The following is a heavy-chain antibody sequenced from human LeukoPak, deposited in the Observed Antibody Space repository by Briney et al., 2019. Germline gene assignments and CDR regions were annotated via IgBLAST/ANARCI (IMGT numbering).Heavy chain of an antibody. CDR1: GGSISSSSYY. V-gene: IGHV4-39*07. Sequence: SETLSLTCTVSGGSISSSSYYWGWIRQPPGKGLEGIGSIYYSGSTYYNPSLKSRVTISVDTSKNQFSLKLSSVTAADTAVYYCARDHGSGWYWLDAFDIWGQGTMVTVSS. J-gene: IGHJ3*02. D-gene: IGHD6-19*01. CDR2: IYYSGST. CDR3: ARDHGSGWYWLDAFDI.